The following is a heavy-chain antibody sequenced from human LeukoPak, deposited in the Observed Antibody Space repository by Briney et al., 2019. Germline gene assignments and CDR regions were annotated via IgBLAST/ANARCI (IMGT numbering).Heavy chain of an antibody. Sequence: ASVKVSCKASGYTFTSYDINWVRQATGQGLEWMGWMSPNSGNTGYAQKFQGRVTMTRNTSISTAYMELSSLRSEDTAVYYCARDYYYGSGSYYGYWGQGTLVTVSS. D-gene: IGHD3-10*01. V-gene: IGHV1-8*01. CDR3: ARDYYYGSGSYYGY. J-gene: IGHJ4*02. CDR2: MSPNSGNT. CDR1: GYTFTSYD.